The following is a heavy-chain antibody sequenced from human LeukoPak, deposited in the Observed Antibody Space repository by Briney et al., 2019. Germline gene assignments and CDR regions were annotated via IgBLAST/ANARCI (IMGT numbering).Heavy chain of an antibody. CDR1: GYPFIGNY. CDR2: INPNSGGT. J-gene: IGHJ4*02. D-gene: IGHD3-22*01. V-gene: IGHV1-2*02. CDR3: ASLSYYDLSGYFY. Sequence: GASVKVSCKASGYPFIGNYIHWVRQAPGQGLEWMGWINPNSGGTQYSQKFQGRVTLTRDTSITTGYMELSGLTSDGTAVYYCASLSYYDLSGYFYWGQGTLVTVSS.